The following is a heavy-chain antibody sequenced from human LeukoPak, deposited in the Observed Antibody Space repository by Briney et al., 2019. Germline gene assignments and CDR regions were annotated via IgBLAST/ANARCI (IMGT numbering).Heavy chain of an antibody. Sequence: GGSLRLSCAASGFTVSSNYMSWVRQAPGKGLEWVSVIYSGGSTYYADSVKGRFTISRDNSKNTLYLQMNSLRAEDTAVYYCAREYYDSSDYPRQHYFDYWGQGTLVTVS. J-gene: IGHJ4*02. D-gene: IGHD3-22*01. V-gene: IGHV3-53*01. CDR3: AREYYDSSDYPRQHYFDY. CDR2: IYSGGST. CDR1: GFTVSSNY.